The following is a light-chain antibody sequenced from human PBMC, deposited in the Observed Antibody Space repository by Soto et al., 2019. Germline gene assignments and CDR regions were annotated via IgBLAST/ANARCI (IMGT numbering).Light chain of an antibody. Sequence: EIVLTQSPATLSLSPGESATLSCRASQSVSSYLAWYQQKPGQAPRLLVYDASNRAPGIPARFSGSGSGTDFTLTISNLEPEDFAVYYWQQRSNWPLITFGPGTKVDIK. J-gene: IGKJ3*01. CDR2: DAS. V-gene: IGKV3-11*01. CDR1: QSVSSY. CDR3: QQRSNWPLIT.